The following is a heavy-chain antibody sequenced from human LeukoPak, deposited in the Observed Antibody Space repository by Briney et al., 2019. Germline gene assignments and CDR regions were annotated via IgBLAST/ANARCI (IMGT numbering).Heavy chain of an antibody. CDR2: ISSSSSYI. D-gene: IGHD3-3*01. J-gene: IGHJ4*02. V-gene: IGHV3-21*01. Sequence: GGSLRLSCAASVFTFSSYSMNWVRQAPGRGLEWVSSISSSSSYIYYADSVMGRFTISRDNAKNSLYLQMNSLRAEGTAVYYCARGSRVLRFLEWFPYYFDYWGQGTLVTVSS. CDR1: VFTFSSYS. CDR3: ARGSRVLRFLEWFPYYFDY.